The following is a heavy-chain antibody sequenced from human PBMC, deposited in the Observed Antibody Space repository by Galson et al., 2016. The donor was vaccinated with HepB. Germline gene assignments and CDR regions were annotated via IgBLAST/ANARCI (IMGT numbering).Heavy chain of an antibody. D-gene: IGHD3-10*01. CDR3: ARDKYYSSGSYPFDP. CDR1: GDSITNYY. Sequence: SETLSLTCSVSGDSITNYYWNWIRQSPGRGLEWIGYISHSGNSNSNPSLKSRVTMSEDTSKNQVSLQLSSVTAADTAVYYCARDKYYSSGSYPFDPWGQGLRVTVSS. CDR2: ISHSGNS. V-gene: IGHV4-59*12. J-gene: IGHJ5*02.